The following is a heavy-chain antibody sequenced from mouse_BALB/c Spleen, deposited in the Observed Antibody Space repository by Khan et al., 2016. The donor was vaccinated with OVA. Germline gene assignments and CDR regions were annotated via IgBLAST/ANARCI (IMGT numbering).Heavy chain of an antibody. V-gene: IGHV1-61*01. CDR2: IHPSDSET. D-gene: IGHD1-1*01. J-gene: IGHJ1*01. CDR1: GYSFTSYW. Sequence: QVQLQQPGAELVRPGTSVQLSCKASGYSFTSYWMNWVKQRPGQGLEWIGIIHPSDSETKLNQKFKDKATLTVDKSSSTAYMQLRSPTSEDSAVYYCARGTTTSYWYFDVWGAGITVTVSS. CDR3: ARGTTTSYWYFDV.